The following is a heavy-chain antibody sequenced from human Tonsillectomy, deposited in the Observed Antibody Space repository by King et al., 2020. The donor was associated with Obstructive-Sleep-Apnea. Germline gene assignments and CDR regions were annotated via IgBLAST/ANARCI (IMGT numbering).Heavy chain of an antibody. J-gene: IGHJ6*02. Sequence: VQLVESGGGLVQPGGSLRLSCTASGFAFSRYAMSWVRQAPGKGLEWVSTISGSGVSTFYADSVKGRFTISRDNSKNTVYLQMNSLRAEDTAVYYCAKVLGPPAKADFYGSGIHYYYYGMDVWGQGSTVTVSS. CDR2: ISGSGVST. CDR1: GFAFSRYA. V-gene: IGHV3-23*04. CDR3: AKVLGPPAKADFYGSGIHYYYYGMDV. D-gene: IGHD3-10*01.